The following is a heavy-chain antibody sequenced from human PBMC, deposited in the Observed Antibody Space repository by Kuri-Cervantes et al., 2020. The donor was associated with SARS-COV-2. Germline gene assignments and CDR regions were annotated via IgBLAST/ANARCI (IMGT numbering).Heavy chain of an antibody. D-gene: IGHD4-17*01. CDR2: MNPNSGNT. CDR1: GYTFTSYD. J-gene: IGHJ4*02. V-gene: IGHV1-8*01. Sequence: ASVKVSCKASGYTFTSYDINWVRQATGQGLGWMGWMNPNSGNTGYAQKFQGRVTMTRNTSISTAYMELSSLRSDDTAVYYCANAYGDYGEYYFDYWGQGTLVTVSS. CDR3: ANAYGDYGEYYFDY.